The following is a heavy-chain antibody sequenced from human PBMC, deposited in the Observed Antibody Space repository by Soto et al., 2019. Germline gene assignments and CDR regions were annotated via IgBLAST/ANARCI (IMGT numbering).Heavy chain of an antibody. CDR1: GYTLTELS. Sequence: ASVKVSCKVSGYTLTELSMHWVRQAPGKGLEWMGGFDPEDGETIYAQKFQGRVTMTEDTSTDTAYMELSSLRSEETAVYYCATRSGYSGYEFDYWGQGTLVTVSS. CDR2: FDPEDGET. D-gene: IGHD5-12*01. J-gene: IGHJ4*02. CDR3: ATRSGYSGYEFDY. V-gene: IGHV1-24*01.